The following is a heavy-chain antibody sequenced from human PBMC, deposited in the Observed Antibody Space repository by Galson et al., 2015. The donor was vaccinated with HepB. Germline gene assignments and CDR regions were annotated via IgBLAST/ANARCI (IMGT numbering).Heavy chain of an antibody. J-gene: IGHJ4*02. D-gene: IGHD2-2*01. Sequence: SVKVSCKASGYTFSVYYIHWVRQAPGQGLEWMGWIIPNSGGTTYSQKFQGRVTMTRDTSINTAYMELSSLRSDDAAVYYCARGVLPPALDYWGQGTLATVSS. V-gene: IGHV1-2*02. CDR3: ARGVLPPALDY. CDR2: IIPNSGGT. CDR1: GYTFSVYY.